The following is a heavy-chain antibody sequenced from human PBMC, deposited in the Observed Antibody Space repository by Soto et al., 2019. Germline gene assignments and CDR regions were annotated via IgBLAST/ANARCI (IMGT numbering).Heavy chain of an antibody. J-gene: IGHJ6*02. CDR2: INAGNGNT. Sequence: QVQLVQSGAEVKKPEASVKVSCKASGYTFTSYAMHWVRQAPGQRLEWMGWINAGNGNTKYSQKFQGRVTITRDTSASTAYMELSSLRSEDTAVYYCANSVVPAASYYYGMDVWGQGTTVTVSS. CDR3: ANSVVPAASYYYGMDV. D-gene: IGHD2-2*01. CDR1: GYTFTSYA. V-gene: IGHV1-3*01.